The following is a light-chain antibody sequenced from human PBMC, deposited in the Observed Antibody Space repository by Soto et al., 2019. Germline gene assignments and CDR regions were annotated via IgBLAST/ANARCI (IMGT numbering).Light chain of an antibody. V-gene: IGKV1-9*01. Sequence: DIQLTQSPSFLSASVRDRVTITCRASQVLSSYLAWYQQKPGKAPKLRIYGVSTLQSGVPSRFSGSGSGTEFPLTTSSLQTEDFATAYCQQLNTYPLTFGGGTKVEIK. J-gene: IGKJ4*01. CDR3: QQLNTYPLT. CDR1: QVLSSY. CDR2: GVS.